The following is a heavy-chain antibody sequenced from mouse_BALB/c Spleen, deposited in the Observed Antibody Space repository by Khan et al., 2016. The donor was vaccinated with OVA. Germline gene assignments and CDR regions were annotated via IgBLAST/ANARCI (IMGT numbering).Heavy chain of an antibody. D-gene: IGHD2-10*01. Sequence: QIQLVQSGPELKKPGETVKISCKASGYTFTNYGMNWVKQAPGKGLKWMGWINTYTGEPTYADDFKGRFAFSLETSASTAYLQINNLKTEDTATYFCARHPYFSYVMVYWGQGTSVTVSS. J-gene: IGHJ4*01. CDR2: INTYTGEP. CDR3: ARHPYFSYVMVY. CDR1: GYTFTNYG. V-gene: IGHV9-3-1*01.